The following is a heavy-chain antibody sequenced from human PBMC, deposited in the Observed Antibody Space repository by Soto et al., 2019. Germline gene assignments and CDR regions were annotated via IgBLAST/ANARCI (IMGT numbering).Heavy chain of an antibody. CDR1: GFTFSSYG. V-gene: IGHV3-33*01. D-gene: IGHD2-2*01. CDR2: IWYDGSNK. CDR3: ARDGVDIVVVPEYYYYYYMDV. Sequence: QTGGSLRLSCAASGFTFSSYGMHWVRQAPGKGLEWVAVIWYDGSNKYYADSVKGRFTISRDNSKNTLYLQMNSLRAEDTAVYYCARDGVDIVVVPEYYYYYYMDVWGKGTTVTVSS. J-gene: IGHJ6*03.